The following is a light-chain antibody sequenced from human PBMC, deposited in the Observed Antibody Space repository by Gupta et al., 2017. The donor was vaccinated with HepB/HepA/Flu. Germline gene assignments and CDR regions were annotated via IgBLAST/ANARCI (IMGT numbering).Light chain of an antibody. Sequence: DIQMTQSPSSLSASVGDRVTITCRASQSINSFLSWYQQKPGKAPKLLIYATSSLQSGVPARFSGSRSGTDFTLTISSLQPEDFATDYCQQSYSTPITFGQGTRLEIK. CDR2: ATS. CDR3: QQSYSTPIT. CDR1: QSINSF. J-gene: IGKJ5*01. V-gene: IGKV1-39*01.